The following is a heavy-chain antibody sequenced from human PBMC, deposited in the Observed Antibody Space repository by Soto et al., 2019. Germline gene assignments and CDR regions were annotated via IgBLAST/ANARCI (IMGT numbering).Heavy chain of an antibody. J-gene: IGHJ4*02. V-gene: IGHV3-23*01. Sequence: EVQLLESGGGLVQPGGSLRLSCAASGFTFTTYPMSWVRQAPGRGLEWVSAMIGNGGRTYYADSVKGRFTISSDNSNNPLYLQMSSLRGENTAIYYWSKETGDGGIDHWGQGTLVTVSS. CDR3: SKETGDGGIDH. CDR1: GFTFTTYP. CDR2: MIGNGGRT. D-gene: IGHD7-27*01.